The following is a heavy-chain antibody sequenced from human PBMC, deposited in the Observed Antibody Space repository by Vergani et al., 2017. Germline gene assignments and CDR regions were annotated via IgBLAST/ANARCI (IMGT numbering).Heavy chain of an antibody. J-gene: IGHJ4*02. CDR3: SRGRGYGFGYSDY. CDR2: IRNKAYGETT. V-gene: IGHV3-49*04. CDR1: GFSFGDYA. Sequence: EVQLVESGGGLVPPGRSLRLSCAASGFSFGDYAMTWVRQAPGKGLEWVAFIRNKAYGETTEYAASVKGRFTITRDDSKRLSYLQLSGLKTEDTAVYFCSRGRGYGFGYSDYWGQGTLVTVSS. D-gene: IGHD5-12*01.